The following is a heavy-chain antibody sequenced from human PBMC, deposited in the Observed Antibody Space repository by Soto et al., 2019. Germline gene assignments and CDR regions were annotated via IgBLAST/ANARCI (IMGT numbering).Heavy chain of an antibody. D-gene: IGHD3-9*01. CDR2: IRQGGSEK. CDR1: GFSFDSYR. J-gene: IGHJ6*02. CDR3: ARAKGYILGSDWSSRYYGLDV. Sequence: EMTMVQSGGGLVQPGGSLRLSCVGSGFSFDSYRMSWVRQAPGKGLEWVAHIRQGGSEKYYVASVEGRFTISRDNVKDSVFLQMSSRIAEDTAVYSCARAKGYILGSDWSSRYYGLDVWGQGTTVTVSS. V-gene: IGHV3-7*01.